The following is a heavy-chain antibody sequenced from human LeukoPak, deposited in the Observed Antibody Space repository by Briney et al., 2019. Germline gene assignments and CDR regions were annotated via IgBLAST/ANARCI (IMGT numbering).Heavy chain of an antibody. J-gene: IGHJ4*02. V-gene: IGHV4-4*02. Sequence: SGTLSLTCAVSGGSISSSNWWSWVRQPPGKGLEWIGEIYHSGSTNYNPSLKSRVTVSVDKSKNQFSLKLSSVTAADTAVYYCARGNDYGDYGLDYWGQGTLVTVSS. CDR1: GGSISSSNW. D-gene: IGHD4-17*01. CDR3: ARGNDYGDYGLDY. CDR2: IYHSGST.